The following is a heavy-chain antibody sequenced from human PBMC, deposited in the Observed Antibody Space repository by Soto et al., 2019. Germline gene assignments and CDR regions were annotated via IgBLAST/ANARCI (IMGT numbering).Heavy chain of an antibody. CDR2: SYSSGLH. CDR3: ARDEGAHGVPFRNFDL. J-gene: IGHJ2*01. Sequence: QVQLQESGPGLVMPSQTLSLTCTVSGGSISSGDYWWSWIRQPPGKVLEWIGYSYSSGLHNYNPSFKSRVNISVDTSKNQFSLNVRSLTAADTAVYYCARDEGAHGVPFRNFDLWGRGTLVTVSS. D-gene: IGHD2-8*01. V-gene: IGHV4-30-4*01. CDR1: GGSISSGDYW.